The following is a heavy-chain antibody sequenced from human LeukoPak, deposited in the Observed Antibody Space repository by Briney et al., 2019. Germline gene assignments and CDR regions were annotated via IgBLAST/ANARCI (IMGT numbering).Heavy chain of an antibody. CDR2: IKQDGSEK. J-gene: IGHJ4*02. Sequence: GGSLRLPCAASGFTFSSYWMSWVRQAPGKGLEWVANIKQDGSEKYYVDSVKGRFTISRDNAKNSLYLQMNSLRAEDTAVYYCANSHSYYDFWSGYYGYFDYRGQGTLVTVSS. CDR3: ANSHSYYDFWSGYYGYFDY. CDR1: GFTFSSYW. V-gene: IGHV3-7*01. D-gene: IGHD3-3*01.